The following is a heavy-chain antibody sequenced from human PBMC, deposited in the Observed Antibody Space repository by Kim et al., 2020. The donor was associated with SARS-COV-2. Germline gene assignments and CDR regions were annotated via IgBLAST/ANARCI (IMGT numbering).Heavy chain of an antibody. CDR3: AWGDYYGSGRGGMDV. Sequence: SETLSLTCTVSGGSISSYYWSWIRQPPGKGLEWIGYIYYSGSTNYNPSLKSRVTISVDTSKNQFSLKLSSVTAADTAVYYCAWGDYYGSGRGGMDVWGQGTTVTVSS. CDR1: GGSISSYY. CDR2: IYYSGST. D-gene: IGHD3-10*01. J-gene: IGHJ6*02. V-gene: IGHV4-59*01.